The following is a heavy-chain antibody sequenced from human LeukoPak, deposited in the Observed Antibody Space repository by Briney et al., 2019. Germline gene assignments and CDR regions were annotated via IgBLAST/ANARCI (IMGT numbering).Heavy chain of an antibody. Sequence: PGGSLRLSCAASRFTFSSYWMSWVRQAPGKGLEWVANIKQDGSEKYYVDSVKGRFTISRDNAKNSLYLQMNSLRAEDTAVYYCARDRNFDWLLFDYWGQGTLVTVSS. CDR3: ARDRNFDWLLFDY. D-gene: IGHD3-9*01. J-gene: IGHJ4*02. CDR2: IKQDGSEK. CDR1: RFTFSSYW. V-gene: IGHV3-7*03.